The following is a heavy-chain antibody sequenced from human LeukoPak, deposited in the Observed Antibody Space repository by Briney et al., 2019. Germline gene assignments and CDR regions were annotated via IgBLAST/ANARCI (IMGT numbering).Heavy chain of an antibody. J-gene: IGHJ4*02. CDR1: GFTFSTYA. Sequence: PGGSLRLSCIASGFTFSTYAMSWVRQAPGKGLEWVSIISGSGKTIYYADSVKGRFTISRDNSKNTLYLQMNSLRAEDTAVFYCVVDFIHWGSYGNWGQGTLVTVSS. V-gene: IGHV3-23*01. D-gene: IGHD7-27*01. CDR2: ISGSGKTI. CDR3: VVDFIHWGSYGN.